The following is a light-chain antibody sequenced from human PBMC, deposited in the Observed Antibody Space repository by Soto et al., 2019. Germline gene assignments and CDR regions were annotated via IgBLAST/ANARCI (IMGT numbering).Light chain of an antibody. J-gene: IGKJ1*01. CDR2: GAS. CDR3: QQYKNWPQT. CDR1: QSVSSSY. V-gene: IGKV3-20*01. Sequence: DIVLTQSPGTLSLSPGERATLSCRASQSVSSSYLAWYQQKPGQAPRLLIYGASSRATGIPDRFSGSGSGTEFTLTISSLQSEDFAIYYCQQYKNWPQTFGQGTKV.